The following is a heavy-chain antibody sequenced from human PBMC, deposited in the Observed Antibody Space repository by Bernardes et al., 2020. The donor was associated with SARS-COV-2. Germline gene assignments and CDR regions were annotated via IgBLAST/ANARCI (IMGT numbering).Heavy chain of an antibody. CDR3: ARDTMVGNYYYYGIDV. CDR1: GGSFSSYY. CDR2: INHSGST. Sequence: SETLSLTCTVYGGSFSSYYWSWIRQPPGKGLEWIGDINHSGSTNYNPSLKSRVTISVDTSKNQFSLKLSSVTAADTAVYYCARDTMVGNYYYYGIDVWGQETTVTV. V-gene: IGHV4-34*01. D-gene: IGHD3-10*01. J-gene: IGHJ6*02.